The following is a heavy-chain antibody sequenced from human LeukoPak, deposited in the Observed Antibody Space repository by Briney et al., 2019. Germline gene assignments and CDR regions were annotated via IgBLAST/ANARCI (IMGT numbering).Heavy chain of an antibody. CDR2: ISYTGST. V-gene: IGHV4-61*01. CDR3: ARRGTGGRSFDI. CDR1: GGSVSSGSYY. D-gene: IGHD2-8*02. J-gene: IGHJ3*02. Sequence: SETLSLTCTVSGGSVSSGSYYWTWIRQPPGKGLEWIGYISYTGSTNFNPSLKSRVTISVDTSKNQFSLNLSSVTAADTAVYYCARRGTGGRSFDIWGQGTMVTVSS.